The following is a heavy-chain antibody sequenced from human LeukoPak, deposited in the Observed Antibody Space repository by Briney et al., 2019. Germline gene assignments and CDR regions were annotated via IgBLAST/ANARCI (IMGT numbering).Heavy chain of an antibody. CDR2: IIPIFGTA. V-gene: IGHV1-69*05. CDR1: GGTFSSYA. Sequence: ASVKVSXKASGGTFSSYAISWVRQAPGQGLEWMGRIIPIFGTANYAQKFQGRVTITTDESTSTAYMELSSLRSEDTAVYYCARDEAFGQWLAPGDYWGQGTLVTVSS. J-gene: IGHJ4*02. CDR3: ARDEAFGQWLAPGDY. D-gene: IGHD6-19*01.